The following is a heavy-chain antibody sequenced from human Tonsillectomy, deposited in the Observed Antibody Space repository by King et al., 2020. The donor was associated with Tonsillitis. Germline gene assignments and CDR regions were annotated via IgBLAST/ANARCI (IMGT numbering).Heavy chain of an antibody. J-gene: IGHJ6*03. CDR3: ARAFRGRGDYYMDF. V-gene: IGHV5-10-1*03. CDR1: GYSCTSYW. CDR2: IAPSDSYN. D-gene: IGHD3-10*01. Sequence: VQLVESGAEVKKPGESLRISCKGSGYSCTSYWITWVRQMPGKGWEWMGRIAPSDSYNNYSPSSQGHVTISIDKSISTAYLQWSSLKASDTAMYYCARAFRGRGDYYMDFWGKGTTVTVSS.